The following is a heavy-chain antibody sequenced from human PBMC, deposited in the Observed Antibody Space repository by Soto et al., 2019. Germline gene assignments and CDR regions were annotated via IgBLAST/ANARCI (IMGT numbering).Heavy chain of an antibody. CDR2: LNPNSGDT. Sequence: QVQLVQSGAEVKNPGASVKVSCKRSGYTFSSYDINWVRQATGQVLEWMGWLNPNSGDTGYAQKFQGRVTLPRNTSINPAYIELTRLTCDFTAVYYCATSGGGWYLYWGQGTLVTVSS. CDR1: GYTFSSYD. J-gene: IGHJ4*02. D-gene: IGHD6-19*01. CDR3: ATSGGGWYLY. V-gene: IGHV1-8*01.